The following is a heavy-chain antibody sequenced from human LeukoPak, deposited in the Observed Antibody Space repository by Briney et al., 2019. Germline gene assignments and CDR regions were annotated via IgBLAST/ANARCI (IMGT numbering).Heavy chain of an antibody. CDR3: ARLQYTGNYYPEY. J-gene: IGHJ4*02. V-gene: IGHV4-59*08. CDR1: GCSISSSY. Sequence: SHTLCRNCTVAGCSISSSYWSWIRQPSGKGLPWIAYIYGSGSTNYNPSLKSRVAISVETSKNLFSLNLSSVTAADTAMYYCARLQYTGNYYPEYWGQGILVTVSS. D-gene: IGHD1-26*01. CDR2: IYGSGST.